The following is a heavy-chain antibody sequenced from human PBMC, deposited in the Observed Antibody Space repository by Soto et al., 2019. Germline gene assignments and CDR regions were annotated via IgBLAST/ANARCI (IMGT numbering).Heavy chain of an antibody. CDR2: IYYSGST. D-gene: IGHD3-10*01. CDR3: AREDYGSGSEYDAFDI. CDR1: GGSISSYY. V-gene: IGHV4-59*01. Sequence: SETLSLTCTVSGGSISSYYWSWIRQPPGKGLEWIGYIYYSGSTNYNPSLKSRVTISVDTSKNQFSLKLSSVTAADTAVYYCAREDYGSGSEYDAFDIWGQGTMVTVSS. J-gene: IGHJ3*02.